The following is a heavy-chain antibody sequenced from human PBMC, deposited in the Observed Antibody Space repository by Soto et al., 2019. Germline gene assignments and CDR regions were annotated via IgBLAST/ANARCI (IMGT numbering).Heavy chain of an antibody. D-gene: IGHD3-10*01. J-gene: IGHJ6*02. CDR3: ARERPITMVRGVIIKSYYYGMDV. Sequence: PSETLSLTCAVYGGSFSGYYWSWIRQPPGKGLEWIGEINHSGSTNYNPSLKSRVTISVDTSKNQFSLKLSSVTAADTAVYYCARERPITMVRGVIIKSYYYGMDVWGQGTTVTVSS. V-gene: IGHV4-34*01. CDR2: INHSGST. CDR1: GGSFSGYY.